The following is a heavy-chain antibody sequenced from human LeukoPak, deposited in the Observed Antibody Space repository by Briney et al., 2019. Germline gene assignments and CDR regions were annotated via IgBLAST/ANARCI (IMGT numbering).Heavy chain of an antibody. Sequence: SETLSLTCTVSGGSISSGGYYWSWIRQPPGKGLEWIGYIYHSGSTYYNPSLKSRVTISVDRSKNQFSLKLSSVTAADTAVYYCARGGPKSWFDPWGQGTLVTVSS. J-gene: IGHJ5*02. CDR2: IYHSGST. CDR3: ARGGPKSWFDP. D-gene: IGHD3-16*01. V-gene: IGHV4-30-2*01. CDR1: GGSISSGGYY.